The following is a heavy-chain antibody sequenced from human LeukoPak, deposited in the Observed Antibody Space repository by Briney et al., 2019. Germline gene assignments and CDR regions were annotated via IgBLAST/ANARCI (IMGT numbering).Heavy chain of an antibody. CDR3: VRGQATAWGLDY. CDR2: ISTDARTI. CDR1: GFAFSTNW. J-gene: IGHJ4*02. D-gene: IGHD6-13*01. V-gene: IGHV3-74*01. Sequence: PGGSLRLSCAASGFAFSTNWMHWVRQAPGKGLVWVSHISTDARTITYADFVKGRFTISRDNAKNTLHLQMNSLRAEDTALYYCVRGQATAWGLDYWGQGTLVTVSS.